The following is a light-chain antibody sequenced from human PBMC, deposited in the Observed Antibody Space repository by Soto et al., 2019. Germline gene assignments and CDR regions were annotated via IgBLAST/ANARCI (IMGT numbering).Light chain of an antibody. CDR3: QQLNTLPFT. CDR1: HDISTY. CDR2: EAS. J-gene: IGKJ5*01. Sequence: DIQMTQSPSTLSASVGDRAPITCRASHDISTYLAWYQQKPGKAPKLMIYEASTLQSGVPSRFSGSGSGTEFTLTISGLLPEDFATYHCQQLNTLPFTFGQGTRLEIK. V-gene: IGKV1-9*01.